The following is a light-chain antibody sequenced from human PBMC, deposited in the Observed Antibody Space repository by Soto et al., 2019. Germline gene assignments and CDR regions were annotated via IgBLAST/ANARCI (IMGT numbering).Light chain of an antibody. CDR1: QTVSRNY. Sequence: EIVLTQSPDTLSLSPGERATLSCRASQTVSRNYLAWYQQKPGQAPRLLIYGASSRATGIPDRFSGSGSGTAFTLTISRLEPEDFAGYYCQQYGSSWTFGQGTKVEIK. CDR3: QQYGSSWT. CDR2: GAS. J-gene: IGKJ1*01. V-gene: IGKV3-20*01.